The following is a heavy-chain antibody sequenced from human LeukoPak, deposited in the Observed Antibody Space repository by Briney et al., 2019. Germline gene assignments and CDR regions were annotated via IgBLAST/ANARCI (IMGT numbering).Heavy chain of an antibody. J-gene: IGHJ5*02. D-gene: IGHD3-22*01. CDR2: IYYSGST. CDR3: ARRVSGYYESSGYSINWFDP. CDR1: GGSISSSSYY. Sequence: SETLSLTCTVSGGSISSSSYYWGWIRQPPGKGLEWIGSIYYSGSTYYNPSLKSRVTISVDTSKNQFSLKLSSVTAADTAVYYCARRVSGYYESSGYSINWFDPWGQGTLVTVSS. V-gene: IGHV4-39*01.